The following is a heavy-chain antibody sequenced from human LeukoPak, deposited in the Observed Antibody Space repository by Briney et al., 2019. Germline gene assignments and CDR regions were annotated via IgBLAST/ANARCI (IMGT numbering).Heavy chain of an antibody. CDR1: GGSISSGGYY. D-gene: IGHD3-22*01. J-gene: IGHJ5*02. CDR2: IYYSGST. Sequence: SETLSLTCTVSGGSISSGGYYWSWIRQPPGKGLEWIGYIYYSGSTYYNPSLKSRVTISVDTSKNQFSLKLSSVTAADTAVYYCARAGYYYDSSGYSWGQGTLVTVSS. V-gene: IGHV4-30-4*01. CDR3: ARAGYYYDSSGYS.